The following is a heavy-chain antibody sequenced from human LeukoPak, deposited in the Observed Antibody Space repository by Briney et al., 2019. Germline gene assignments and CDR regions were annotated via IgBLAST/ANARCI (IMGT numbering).Heavy chain of an antibody. CDR2: ISGSGGST. CDR1: GFTFSSYA. CDR3: AKDRDIVVVPAEILYYGMDV. J-gene: IGHJ6*02. V-gene: IGHV3-23*01. Sequence: GGSLRLSCAASGFTFSSYAMSWVRQAPGKGLEWVSTISGSGGSTYYADSVKGRFTISRDNSKNTLYLQMNSLRAEDTAVYCCAKDRDIVVVPAEILYYGMDVWGQGTTVTVFS. D-gene: IGHD2-2*01.